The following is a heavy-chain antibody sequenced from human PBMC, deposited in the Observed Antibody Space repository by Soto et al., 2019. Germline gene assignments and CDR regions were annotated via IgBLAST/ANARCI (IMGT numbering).Heavy chain of an antibody. J-gene: IGHJ4*02. D-gene: IGHD6-13*01. Sequence: ESVGGVVQPGRSLRLSCAASGFTFSSYGMHWVRQAPGKGLEWVAVIWYDGSNKYYADSVKGRFTISRDNSKNTLYLQMNSLRAEDTAVYYCARGGTAAGSFDYWGQGTLVTVSS. V-gene: IGHV3-33*01. CDR1: GFTFSSYG. CDR2: IWYDGSNK. CDR3: ARGGTAAGSFDY.